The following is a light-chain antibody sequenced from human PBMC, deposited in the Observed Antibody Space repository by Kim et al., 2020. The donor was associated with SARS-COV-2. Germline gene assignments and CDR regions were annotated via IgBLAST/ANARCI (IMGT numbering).Light chain of an antibody. Sequence: DIQMTQSSSSLSASVGDRVTITCRASQGIRKDLGWYQQKPGKAPKRLIYAAFSLQSGVPSRFSGSGSGTEFTLTISSLQPEDFATYYCLQHNSYPLTFGGGTKVEIK. J-gene: IGKJ4*01. CDR1: QGIRKD. CDR2: AAF. CDR3: LQHNSYPLT. V-gene: IGKV1-17*01.